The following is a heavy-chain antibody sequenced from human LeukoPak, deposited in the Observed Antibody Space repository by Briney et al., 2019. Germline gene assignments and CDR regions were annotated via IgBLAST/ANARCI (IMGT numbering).Heavy chain of an antibody. J-gene: IGHJ3*02. CDR2: ISAYNGNT. D-gene: IGHD3-22*01. CDR1: GYTFTSYG. CDR3: ATVPGLIVPPGAFDI. Sequence: AASVKVSCTASGYTFTSYGISWVRQAPGQGLEWMGWISAYNGNTNYAQKLQGRVTMTTDTSTSTAYMELRSLRSDDTAVYYCATVPGLIVPPGAFDIWGQGTMVTVSS. V-gene: IGHV1-18*01.